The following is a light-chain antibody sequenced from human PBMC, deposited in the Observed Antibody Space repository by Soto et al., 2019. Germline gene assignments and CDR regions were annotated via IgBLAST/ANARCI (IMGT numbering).Light chain of an antibody. V-gene: IGLV1-44*01. CDR1: SSNIGSNT. J-gene: IGLJ3*02. CDR3: AAWDDRLNGQGV. CDR2: SNN. Sequence: QAVVTQPPSASGTPGQRVTIPCSGSSSNIGSNTVSWYQQLPGTAPKLLIYSNNQRPSWVPDRFSGSKSGTSASLAISELQSEDEADYYCAAWDDRLNGQGVFGGGTKLTVL.